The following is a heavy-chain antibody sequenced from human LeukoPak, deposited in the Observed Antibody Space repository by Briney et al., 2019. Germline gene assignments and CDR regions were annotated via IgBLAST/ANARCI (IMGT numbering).Heavy chain of an antibody. CDR1: GFTFTSYA. D-gene: IGHD3-22*01. CDR2: ISGSGGST. J-gene: IGHJ3*02. V-gene: IGHV3-23*01. CDR3: AKEDSSGYYVRAFDI. Sequence: GGSLRLSCTASGFTFTSYAMSWVRQAPGKGLEWVSGISGSGGSTYYADSVKGRFTTSRDNSKNTLYLQMNSLRAEDTAVYYCAKEDSSGYYVRAFDIWGQGTMVTVSS.